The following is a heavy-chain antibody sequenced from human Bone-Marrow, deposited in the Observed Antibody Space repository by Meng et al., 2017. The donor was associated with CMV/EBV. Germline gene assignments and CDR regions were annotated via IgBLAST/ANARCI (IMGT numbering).Heavy chain of an antibody. V-gene: IGHV3-33*06. J-gene: IGHJ4*02. CDR1: GFTFSSYG. CDR2: IWYDGSNK. CDR3: AKDASCSSTSCYPAWLADY. Sequence: GESLKISCAASGFTFSSYGMHWVRQAPGKGLEWVAVIWYDGSNKYYADSVKGRFTISRDNSKNTLYLQMNSLRAEDTAVYYCAKDASCSSTSCYPAWLADYWGQGTLVTVSS. D-gene: IGHD2-2*01.